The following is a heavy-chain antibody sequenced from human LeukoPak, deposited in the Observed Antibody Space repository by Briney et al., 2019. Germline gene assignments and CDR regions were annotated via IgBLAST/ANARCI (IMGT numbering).Heavy chain of an antibody. V-gene: IGHV3-33*01. CDR2: IWYDGSNK. Sequence: GGSLRLSCAASGFTFSNYGMHWVRQAPGKGLEWVALIWYDGSNKYYGDSVKGRFTISRDNSKNMLYLQMNSLRADDTAVYYCARDFGSGADVWGQGTLVSVSS. CDR3: ARDFGSGADV. CDR1: GFTFSNYG. J-gene: IGHJ4*02. D-gene: IGHD3-10*01.